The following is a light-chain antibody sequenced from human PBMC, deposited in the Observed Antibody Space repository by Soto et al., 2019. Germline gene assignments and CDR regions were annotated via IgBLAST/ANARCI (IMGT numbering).Light chain of an antibody. J-gene: IGLJ1*01. CDR2: DVS. CDR3: CSYAGNYIYV. Sequence: QSVLTQPRSVSGSPGQSVTISCTGASSDVGGYNYVSWYQQHPGKAPKLMIYDVSKRPSGVPDRFSGSKSANTASLTISGLQAEDGADYYCCSYAGNYIYVFGTGTKVTVL. CDR1: SSDVGGYNY. V-gene: IGLV2-11*01.